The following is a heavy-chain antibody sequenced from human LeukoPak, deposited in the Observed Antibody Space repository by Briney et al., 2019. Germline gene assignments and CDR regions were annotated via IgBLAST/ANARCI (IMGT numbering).Heavy chain of an antibody. V-gene: IGHV4-4*07. J-gene: IGHJ5*02. Sequence: PETLSLSCTASGDSFTRYYRSWVRQPPGQGLEWIGRIYNGGIITYNPSLKSRVTMSRDTSNNQFSLRLRFVTAADTAVYYCARDSGTTGEVKFDPWGQGTLVTVSS. CDR1: GDSFTRYY. CDR3: ARDSGTTGEVKFDP. D-gene: IGHD3-10*01. CDR2: IYNGGII.